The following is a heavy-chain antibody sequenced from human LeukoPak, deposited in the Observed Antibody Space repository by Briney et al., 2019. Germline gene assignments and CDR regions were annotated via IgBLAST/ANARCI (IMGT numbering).Heavy chain of an antibody. CDR2: ITPTSTSI. V-gene: IGHV3-21*01. D-gene: IGHD3-22*01. CDR3: ATVYYDSSAYGDLDS. Sequence: GGSLRLSCAASGIAFRSFTMNWVRQAPGKGLEWVSSITPTSTSIFYADSVKGRFTISRDNAKNPLYLQMNSLRAEDTAVYHCATVYYDSSAYGDLDSWGQGTLVTVSS. J-gene: IGHJ4*02. CDR1: GIAFRSFT.